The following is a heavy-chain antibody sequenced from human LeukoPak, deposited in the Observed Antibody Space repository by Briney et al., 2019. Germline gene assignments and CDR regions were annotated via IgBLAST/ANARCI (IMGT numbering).Heavy chain of an antibody. D-gene: IGHD3-9*01. CDR2: IYSGGST. V-gene: IGHV3-53*01. CDR1: RFTFSTFA. J-gene: IGHJ6*02. CDR3: ARWLRDNYYYYYGMDV. Sequence: PGWSLRLSCAASRFTFSTFAMSWVRQAPGKGLEWVSVIYSGGSTYYADSVKGRFTISRDNSKNTLYLQMNSLRAEDTAVYYCARWLRDNYYYYYGMDVWGQGTTVTVSS.